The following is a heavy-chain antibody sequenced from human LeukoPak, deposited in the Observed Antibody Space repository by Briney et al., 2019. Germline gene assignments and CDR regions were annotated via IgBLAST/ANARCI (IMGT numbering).Heavy chain of an antibody. CDR2: ISSSSSYI. Sequence: PGGSLRLSCAASGFTFRSYSMNCVRQAPGKGLEWVSSISSSSSYIYYADSVKGRFTISRDNAKNSLYLQMNSLRAEDTAVYYCAGARDAFDIWGQGTMVTVSS. V-gene: IGHV3-21*01. CDR3: AGARDAFDI. CDR1: GFTFRSYS. J-gene: IGHJ3*02.